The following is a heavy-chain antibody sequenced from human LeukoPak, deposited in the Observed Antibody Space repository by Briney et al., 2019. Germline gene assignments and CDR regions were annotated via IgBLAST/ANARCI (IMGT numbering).Heavy chain of an antibody. D-gene: IGHD2/OR15-2a*01. V-gene: IGHV3-21*01. CDR2: ISISSNYI. CDR3: ARGEFGDYYYFYMDV. CDR1: GFTFSSYS. J-gene: IGHJ6*03. Sequence: GGSLRLSCAASGFTFSSYSMNWVRQAPGKGLEWVSSISISSNYIYYPDSLKGRFTISRDNAKNSLFLQMNSLRAEDTATYYCARGEFGDYYYFYMDVWGKGTTVTVSS.